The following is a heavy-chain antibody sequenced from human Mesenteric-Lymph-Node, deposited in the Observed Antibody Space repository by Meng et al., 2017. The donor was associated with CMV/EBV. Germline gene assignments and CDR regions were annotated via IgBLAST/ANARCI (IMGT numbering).Heavy chain of an antibody. CDR2: IKNDGNSA. V-gene: IGHV3-74*01. CDR1: GFTFSTHW. Sequence: GGSLRLSCAASGFTFSTHWMHWVRQAPGEGLVWVTLIKNDGNSALYADSVRGRFTISRDNAKNTVYLQMNSPRAEDTAVYFCATGSQFYYDYWGQGTLVTVSS. J-gene: IGHJ4*02. CDR3: ATGSQFYYDY. D-gene: IGHD3-3*01.